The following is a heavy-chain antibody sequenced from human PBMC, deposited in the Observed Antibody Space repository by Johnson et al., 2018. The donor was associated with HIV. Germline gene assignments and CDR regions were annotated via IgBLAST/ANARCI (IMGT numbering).Heavy chain of an antibody. CDR1: GFTFSSYA. V-gene: IGHV3-69-1*01. J-gene: IGHJ3*02. Sequence: VQLMESGGGLVQPGGSLRLSCAASGFTFSSYAMSWVRQAPGKGLAWVSSISGGSTYYADSVKGRFTISRDNAKNSLYLQMNSLRAEDTAVYYCARSTYCGGDCYSVAFDIWGQGTMVTVSS. CDR3: ARSTYCGGDCYSVAFDI. D-gene: IGHD2-21*01. CDR2: ISGGST.